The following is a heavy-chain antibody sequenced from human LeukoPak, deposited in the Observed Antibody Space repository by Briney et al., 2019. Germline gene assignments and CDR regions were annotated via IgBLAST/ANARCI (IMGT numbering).Heavy chain of an antibody. CDR3: ARSATDAFDI. CDR1: GGSISSSSYY. J-gene: IGHJ3*02. V-gene: IGHV4-39*07. CDR2: IYYSGST. Sequence: SETLSLTCTVSGGSISSSSYYWGWIRQPPGKGLEWIGSIYYSGSTYYNPSLKSRVTISVDTSKNQFSLKLSSVTAADTAVYYCARSATDAFDIWGQGTMVTVSS.